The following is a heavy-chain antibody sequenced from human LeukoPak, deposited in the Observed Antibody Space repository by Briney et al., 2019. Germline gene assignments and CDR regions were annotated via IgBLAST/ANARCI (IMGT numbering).Heavy chain of an antibody. CDR2: ISDSSTYI. CDR1: GFTFSSYS. V-gene: IGHV3-21*04. D-gene: IGHD5-12*01. J-gene: IGHJ4*02. Sequence: GSLRLSCAASGFTFSSYSMNWVRLAPGKGLEWVSSISDSSTYIYYADSVKGRFTISRDNSKNTLFLQMNSLRAEDTAVYYCARGGLATDLDYWGQGTLVTVSS. CDR3: ARGGLATDLDY.